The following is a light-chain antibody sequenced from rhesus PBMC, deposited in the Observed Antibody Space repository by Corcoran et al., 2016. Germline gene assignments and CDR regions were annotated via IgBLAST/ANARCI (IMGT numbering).Light chain of an antibody. CDR1: SSDIGTYSY. V-gene: IGLV2-32*02. CDR2: EVI. CDR3: SSYAGSNSLYI. Sequence: QAALTQPRSVSGSPEQSVTISCTGASSDIGTYSYVSWYQQHPGTAPKLMIYEVIKRPSGVSDRFSDSKSGNTASLTISGLQAEDEADYYCSSYAGSNSLYIFGAGTRLTVL. J-gene: IGLJ1*01.